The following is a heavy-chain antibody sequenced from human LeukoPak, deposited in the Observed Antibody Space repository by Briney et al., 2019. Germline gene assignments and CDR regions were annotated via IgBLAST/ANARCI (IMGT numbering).Heavy chain of an antibody. Sequence: GSLRLSCAASGFTFSSFSMNWVRQAPGKGLEWVSYIRSSGTGTDYTGSVKGRFTISRDNAKNSLYLQMNSLRAEDTAVYYCARMNYVSSGWGAPFDYWGQGTLVTVSS. CDR3: ARMNYVSSGWGAPFDY. CDR2: IRSSGTGT. J-gene: IGHJ4*02. V-gene: IGHV3-48*04. CDR1: GFTFSSFS. D-gene: IGHD1-7*01.